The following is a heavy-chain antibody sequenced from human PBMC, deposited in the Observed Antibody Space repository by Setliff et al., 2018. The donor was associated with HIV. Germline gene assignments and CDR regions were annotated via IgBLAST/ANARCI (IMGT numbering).Heavy chain of an antibody. J-gene: IGHJ6*03. CDR3: ARHRSWSGYYTGDNYYYMDV. CDR2: IFSSGST. CDR1: GYSISSHY. D-gene: IGHD3-3*01. Sequence: SETLSLTCTVSGYSISSHYWSWIRQPPGKELEWIGYIFSSGSTTYNPSLKSRVTISIDTSKNQFSLKLSSVTVADTAVYYCARHRSWSGYYTGDNYYYMDVWGKGTTVTVSS. V-gene: IGHV4-59*08.